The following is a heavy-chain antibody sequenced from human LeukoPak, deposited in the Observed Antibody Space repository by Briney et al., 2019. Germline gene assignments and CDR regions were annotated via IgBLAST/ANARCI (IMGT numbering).Heavy chain of an antibody. CDR1: GITLSSNY. CDR3: VRSNCNRFNLGVWYFFDY. D-gene: IGHD1/OR15-1a*01. CDR2: IYSDGRT. Sequence: PGGSLRLSCAPSGITLSSNYMSWVRQAPGEGLEWVSFIYSDGRTYFAGSVKGRFTISRDNSKNTLYLQMNSLRAGDTAVYFCVRSNCNRFNLGVWYFFDYWGQGTLVSVSS. J-gene: IGHJ4*02. V-gene: IGHV3-66*01.